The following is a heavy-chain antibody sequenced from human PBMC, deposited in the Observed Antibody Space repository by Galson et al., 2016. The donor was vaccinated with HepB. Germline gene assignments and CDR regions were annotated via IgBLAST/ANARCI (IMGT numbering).Heavy chain of an antibody. J-gene: IGHJ4*02. Sequence: LRLSCAASGFTFSTYAMSWVRQAPGKGLEWIGSIYYSGSTYYNPSLNRRVTISIDTSKNQFSLKLSSVTAADTAVYYCARASSGSDYWGQGTLVTVSS. CDR2: IYYSGST. CDR1: GFTFSTYA. D-gene: IGHD5-12*01. CDR3: ARASSGSDY. V-gene: IGHV4-59*01.